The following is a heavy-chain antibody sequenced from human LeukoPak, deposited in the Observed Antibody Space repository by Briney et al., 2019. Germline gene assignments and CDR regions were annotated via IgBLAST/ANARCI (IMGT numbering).Heavy chain of an antibody. D-gene: IGHD1/OR15-1a*01. V-gene: IGHV4-30-4*01. J-gene: IGHJ4*02. Sequence: SQTLSLTCTVSGGSISSGDYYWSWIRQPPGKGREWIGYIYHSGSTYYNPSLKSRVTISVDTSKNQFSLKLSSVTAADTAVYYCARDLGTDFDYWGQGTLVTVSS. CDR1: GGSISSGDYY. CDR2: IYHSGST. CDR3: ARDLGTDFDY.